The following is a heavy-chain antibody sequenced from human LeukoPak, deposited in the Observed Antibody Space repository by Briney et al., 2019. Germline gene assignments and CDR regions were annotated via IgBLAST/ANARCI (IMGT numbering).Heavy chain of an antibody. Sequence: GGSLRLSCVLSGFTFTTSAMHWVRQAPGKGLEWVAAISSDGINKFYADSVKGHFTISRDNSKNTLYLQMNSLRAEDTALYYCAKSRIEGPTPLHCWGQGTLVTVSA. V-gene: IGHV3-30-3*02. J-gene: IGHJ4*02. CDR2: ISSDGINK. CDR1: GFTFTTSA. CDR3: AKSRIEGPTPLHC. D-gene: IGHD1-26*01.